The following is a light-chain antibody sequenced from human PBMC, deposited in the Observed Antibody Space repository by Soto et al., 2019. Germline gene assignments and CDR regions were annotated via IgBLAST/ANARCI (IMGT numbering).Light chain of an antibody. J-gene: IGKJ1*01. CDR2: KAS. V-gene: IGKV1-5*03. Sequence: DIQMTQSPSTLSASVGDRVTITCRASQSISSWLAWYQQKPGKAPKLLIYKASSLESGVPSRFSGRGSGTEFTLTISSLQPDDFTTYYCQQYNSYPLTFGQGTKVEIK. CDR3: QQYNSYPLT. CDR1: QSISSW.